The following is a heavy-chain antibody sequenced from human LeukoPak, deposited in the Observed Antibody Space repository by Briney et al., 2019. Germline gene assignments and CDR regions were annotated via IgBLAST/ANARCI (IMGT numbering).Heavy chain of an antibody. J-gene: IGHJ4*02. CDR1: GFTFGSYA. CDR2: IFGSGGSP. V-gene: IGHV3-23*01. Sequence: GGSLRLSCEASGFTFGSYAMYWVRQAPGKGLEWVAGIFGSGGSPHYADSVKGRFTISRDNSQNTVYLHINSLRAEDTTVYYCGKTTVGYSSGQKPAWPVDYWGQGTLVTVSS. D-gene: IGHD5-18*01. CDR3: GKTTVGYSSGQKPAWPVDY.